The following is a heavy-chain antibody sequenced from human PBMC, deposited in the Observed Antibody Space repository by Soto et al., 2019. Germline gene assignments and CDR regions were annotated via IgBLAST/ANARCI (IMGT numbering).Heavy chain of an antibody. Sequence: PGGSLRLSCAASGFTFSSYGMHWVRQAPGKGLEWVAVIWYDGSNKYYADSVKGRFTISRDNSKNTLYLQMNSLRAEDTAVYYCARASAARPGDYWGQGTLVTVSS. D-gene: IGHD6-6*01. V-gene: IGHV3-33*01. J-gene: IGHJ4*02. CDR3: ARASAARPGDY. CDR2: IWYDGSNK. CDR1: GFTFSSYG.